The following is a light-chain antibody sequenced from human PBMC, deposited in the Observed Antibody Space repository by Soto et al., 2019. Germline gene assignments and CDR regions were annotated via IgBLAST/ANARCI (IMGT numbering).Light chain of an antibody. CDR3: SSYTSSSXPYV. J-gene: IGLJ1*01. CDR2: DVS. Sequence: QSALTQPASVSGSPGQSIXISCTGTSSDVGGYNYVSWYQQHPGKAPKLMIYDVSNRPSGVSNRFSGSKSGNTASLTISGLQAEDEADYYCSSYTSSSXPYVFGTGTKLTVL. V-gene: IGLV2-14*01. CDR1: SSDVGGYNY.